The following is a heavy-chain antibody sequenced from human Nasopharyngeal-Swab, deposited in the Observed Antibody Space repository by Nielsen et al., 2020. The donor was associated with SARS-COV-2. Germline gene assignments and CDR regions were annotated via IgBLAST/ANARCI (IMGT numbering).Heavy chain of an antibody. CDR3: ARLNGIAAAGTGWFDP. V-gene: IGHV4-30-4*01. CDR1: GGSISSGDYY. D-gene: IGHD6-13*01. CDR2: IYYSGST. Sequence: SETLSLTCTASGGSISSGDYYWSWIRQPPGKGLEWIGYIYYSGSTYYNPSLKSRVTISVDTSKNQFSLKLSSVTAADTAVYYCARLNGIAAAGTGWFDPWGQGTLVTVSS. J-gene: IGHJ5*02.